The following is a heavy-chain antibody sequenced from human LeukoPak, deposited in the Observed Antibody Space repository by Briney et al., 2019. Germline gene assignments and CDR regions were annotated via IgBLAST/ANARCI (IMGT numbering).Heavy chain of an antibody. CDR2: VFYSGST. J-gene: IGHJ1*01. Sequence: SETLSLTCTVSGGSISNYYWSWIRQPPGKGLEWIGYVFYSGSTNYNPSLRSRVTISVDTSKNQFSLKLSSVTAADTAVYYCATGAWRTDGYNWDDERYFHQWGQGTLVTVSS. D-gene: IGHD5-24*01. CDR1: GGSISNYY. V-gene: IGHV4-59*01. CDR3: ATGAWRTDGYNWDDERYFHQ.